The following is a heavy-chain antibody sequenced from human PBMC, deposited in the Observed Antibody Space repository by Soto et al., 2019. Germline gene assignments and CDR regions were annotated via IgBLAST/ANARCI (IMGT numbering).Heavy chain of an antibody. CDR2: IGTAGDT. CDR1: GFTFSSYD. D-gene: IGHD3-10*01. V-gene: IGHV3-13*01. CDR3: ARGTYYYGSGSANFDY. J-gene: IGHJ4*02. Sequence: EVQLVESGGGLVQPGGSLRLSCAASGFTFSSYDMHWVRQATGKGLEWVSGIGTAGDTYYPGSVKGRFTISRENAKNSLYLQMNSLRAGDTAVYYCARGTYYYGSGSANFDYWGQGTLVTVSS.